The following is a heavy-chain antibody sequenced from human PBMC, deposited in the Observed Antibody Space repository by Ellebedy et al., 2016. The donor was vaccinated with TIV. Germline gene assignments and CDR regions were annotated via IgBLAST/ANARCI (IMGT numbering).Heavy chain of an antibody. J-gene: IGHJ6*02. Sequence: GESLKISXAASGFTFSSHGMHWVRQAPGKGLEWVAVVSNEGSVQWYVDSVKGRFTISRDNAKNSLYLQMKSLRAEDTAVYYCATDLKVELLYFDWSNMDVWGQGTSVIVSS. CDR1: GFTFSSHG. CDR3: ATDLKVELLYFDWSNMDV. D-gene: IGHD3-9*01. V-gene: IGHV3-30*03. CDR2: VSNEGSVQ.